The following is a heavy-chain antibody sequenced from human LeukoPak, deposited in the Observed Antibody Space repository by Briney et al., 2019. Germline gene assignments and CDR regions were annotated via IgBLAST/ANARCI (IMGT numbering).Heavy chain of an antibody. Sequence: GESLKISCKGSGYSFTSYWIGWLRQVPGKGLEWMGIIYPGDSDTRYSPSFQGQVTISADKSISTAYLQWSSLKASDTAMYYCARWYSSSWPHNWFDPWGQGTLVTVSS. CDR2: IYPGDSDT. V-gene: IGHV5-51*01. J-gene: IGHJ5*02. CDR1: GYSFTSYW. CDR3: ARWYSSSWPHNWFDP. D-gene: IGHD6-13*01.